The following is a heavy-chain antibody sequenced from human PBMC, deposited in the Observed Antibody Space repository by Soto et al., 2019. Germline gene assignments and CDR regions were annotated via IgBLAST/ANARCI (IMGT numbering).Heavy chain of an antibody. D-gene: IGHD2-15*01. V-gene: IGHV3-23*01. CDR3: AKSGDCSGGSCYSDYYYYYMDV. J-gene: IGHJ6*03. CDR1: GFTFSSYA. CDR2: ISGSGGST. Sequence: GGSLRLSCAASGFTFSSYAMSWVRQAPGKGLEWVSAISGSGGSTYYADSVKGRFTISRDNSKNTLYLQMNSLRAEDTAVYYCAKSGDCSGGSCYSDYYYYYMDVWGKGTTVTVSS.